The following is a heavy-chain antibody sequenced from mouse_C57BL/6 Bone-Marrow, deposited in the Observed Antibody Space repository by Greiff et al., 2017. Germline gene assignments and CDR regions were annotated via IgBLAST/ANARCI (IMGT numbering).Heavy chain of an antibody. J-gene: IGHJ3*01. CDR2: IYPGDGDT. V-gene: IGHV1-82*01. CDR1: GYAFSSSW. Sequence: VQLVESGPELVKPGASVKIPCKASGYAFSSSWMNWVKQRPGKGLEWIGRIYPGDGDTNYNGKFKGKATLTADKSSSTAYMQLSSLTSEDSAVYFCAREGLRAWFAYWGQGTLVTVSA. CDR3: AREGLRAWFAY. D-gene: IGHD2-4*01.